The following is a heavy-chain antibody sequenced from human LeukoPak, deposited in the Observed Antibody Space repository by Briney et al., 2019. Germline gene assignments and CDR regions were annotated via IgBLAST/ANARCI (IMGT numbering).Heavy chain of an antibody. D-gene: IGHD2-21*02. CDR3: ARGWGPAYCGGDCHRHFDY. J-gene: IGHJ4*02. CDR2: IYNSGST. CDR1: GGSISSGGYS. V-gene: IGHV4-30-4*07. Sequence: SETLSLTCAVSGGSISSGGYSWNWIRQPPGKGLEWIGYIYNSGSTSYNPSLKSRVSLSVDTSKNLFSLTLNSMTAADTAVYYCARGWGPAYCGGDCHRHFDYWGQGTLVTVSP.